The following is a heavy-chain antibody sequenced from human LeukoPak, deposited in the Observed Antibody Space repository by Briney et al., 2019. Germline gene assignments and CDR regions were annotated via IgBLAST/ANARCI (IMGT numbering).Heavy chain of an antibody. CDR2: ISGSGGST. J-gene: IGHJ4*02. V-gene: IGHV3-23*01. D-gene: IGHD1-7*01. Sequence: SGGSLRLSCAASGFTFSSHAMSWVRQAPGKGLEWVSAISGSGGSTYYADSVKGRFTISRDNSKNTLYLQMNSLRAEDTAVYYCAKDIDWNYSTSDYWGQGTLVTVSS. CDR3: AKDIDWNYSTSDY. CDR1: GFTFSSHA.